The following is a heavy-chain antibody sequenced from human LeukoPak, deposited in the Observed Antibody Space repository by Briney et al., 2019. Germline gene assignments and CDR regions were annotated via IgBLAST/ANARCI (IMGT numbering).Heavy chain of an antibody. Sequence: ASVKVSCKASGYTFTSYGISWVRQAPGQGVEWMGWIIAYNGNTNYAQKLQGRVTMTTDTSTSTAYMELRSLRSDDTAVYYCARTPFMVRGGLIDYWGQGTLVTVSS. CDR3: ARTPFMVRGGLIDY. CDR2: IIAYNGNT. D-gene: IGHD3-10*01. J-gene: IGHJ4*02. CDR1: GYTFTSYG. V-gene: IGHV1-18*01.